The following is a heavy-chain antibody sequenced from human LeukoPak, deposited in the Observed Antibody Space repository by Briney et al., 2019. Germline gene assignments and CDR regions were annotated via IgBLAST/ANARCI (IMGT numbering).Heavy chain of an antibody. V-gene: IGHV1-18*01. CDR2: ISAYNGNT. CDR1: GYTFTSYG. D-gene: IGHD2-2*02. CDR3: ARDGVIRDLSSSTSCYTGVCWFDP. Sequence: GASVKVSCKASGYTFTSYGISWVRQAPGQGLEWMGWISAYNGNTNYAQKLQGRVTMTADTSTSTAYMELRSLRSDDTAVYYCARDGVIRDLSSSTSCYTGVCWFDPWGQGTLVTVSS. J-gene: IGHJ5*02.